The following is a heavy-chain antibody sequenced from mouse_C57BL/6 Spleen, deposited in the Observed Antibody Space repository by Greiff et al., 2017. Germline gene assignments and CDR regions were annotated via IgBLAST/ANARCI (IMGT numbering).Heavy chain of an antibody. CDR1: GYTFTGYW. CDR2: ILPGSGST. J-gene: IGHJ2*01. V-gene: IGHV1-9*01. CDR3: ARRGGYYGSRDYFDY. D-gene: IGHD1-1*01. Sequence: QVQLQQSGAELMKPGASVKLSCKATGYTFTGYWIEWVKQRPGHGLEWIGEILPGSGSTNYNEKFKGKATFTADTSSNTAYMQLSSLTTEESAIYDCARRGGYYGSRDYFDYWGQGTTLTVSS.